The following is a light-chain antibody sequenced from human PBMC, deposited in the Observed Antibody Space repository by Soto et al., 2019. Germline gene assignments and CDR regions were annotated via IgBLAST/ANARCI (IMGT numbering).Light chain of an antibody. J-gene: IGKJ1*01. Sequence: DIPMTQSPSTLSGSVGDRATITCRASQTISSWLAWYQQKPGKAPKLLIYKASTLKSGVPSRFSGSGSGTAFTLTISSLQPADFETYYCHHYNSYSEAFGQGTKVDVK. CDR3: HHYNSYSEA. CDR1: QTISSW. CDR2: KAS. V-gene: IGKV1-5*03.